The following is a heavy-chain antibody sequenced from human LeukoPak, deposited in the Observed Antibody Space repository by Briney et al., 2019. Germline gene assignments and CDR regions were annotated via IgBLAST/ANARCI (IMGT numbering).Heavy chain of an antibody. Sequence: PSETLSLTCTVSGGSISSYSWSWIRQPPGKGLEWIGYIYHSGSTYYNPSLKSRVTISVDRSKNQFSLKLSSVTAADTAVYYCAREGPANGMDVWGQGTTVTVSS. CDR1: GGSISSYS. CDR3: AREGPANGMDV. V-gene: IGHV4-30-2*01. J-gene: IGHJ6*02. CDR2: IYHSGST.